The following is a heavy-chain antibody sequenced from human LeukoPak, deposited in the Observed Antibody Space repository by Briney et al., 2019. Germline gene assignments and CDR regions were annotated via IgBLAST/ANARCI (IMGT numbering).Heavy chain of an antibody. Sequence: PSETLSLTCTVSGGSISSYYWSWIRQPPGKGLEWIGYIYYSGSTNYNPSLKRRVTISVDTSKNQFSLKLSSVTAADTAVYYCARCYYDSSGYYPVGNWFDPWGQGTLVTVSS. D-gene: IGHD3-22*01. V-gene: IGHV4-59*01. CDR3: ARCYYDSSGYYPVGNWFDP. J-gene: IGHJ5*02. CDR1: GGSISSYY. CDR2: IYYSGST.